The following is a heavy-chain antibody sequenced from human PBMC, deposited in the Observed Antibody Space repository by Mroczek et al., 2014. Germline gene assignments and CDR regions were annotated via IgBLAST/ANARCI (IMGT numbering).Heavy chain of an antibody. J-gene: IGHJ4*02. CDR1: GGSISSGDYY. CDR2: IYYSGST. D-gene: IGHD2-2*01. V-gene: IGHV4-30-4*01. Sequence: QVQLQQWGPGLVKPSQTLSLTCTVSGGSISSGDYYWSWIRQPPGKGLEWIGYIYYSGSTYYNPSLKSRVTISVDTSKNQFSLKLSSVTAADTAVYYCARGLVVPAATLDYWGQGTLVTVSS. CDR3: ARGLVVPAATLDY.